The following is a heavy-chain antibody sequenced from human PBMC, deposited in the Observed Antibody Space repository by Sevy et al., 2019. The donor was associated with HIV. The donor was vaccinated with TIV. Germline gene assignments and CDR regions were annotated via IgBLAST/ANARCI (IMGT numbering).Heavy chain of an antibody. J-gene: IGHJ4*02. D-gene: IGHD3-9*01. V-gene: IGHV3-15*01. CDR2: TQSKTDGGTT. CDR1: GFTFSSAW. Sequence: GGSLRLSCAASGFTFSSAWMSWVRQAPGKGLEWVGRTQSKTDGGTTDYAASVKGRFTISRDDSVNTLYLQMNSLTTDDTAVYYCTTDTSTEYFDWLLDFDYWGQGTLVTVSS. CDR3: TTDTSTEYFDWLLDFDY.